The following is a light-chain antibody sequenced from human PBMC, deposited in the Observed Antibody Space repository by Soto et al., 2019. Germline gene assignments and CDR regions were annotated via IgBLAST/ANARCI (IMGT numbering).Light chain of an antibody. Sequence: DIAMTQSPDSLAVSLGERATINCKSSQSVLYSSNNKNYLALYQQKPGQPPKLLIYWASTRESGVPDRFSGSGSGTDFTLTISSLQAEDVAVYYCQQYYSTPQTFGQGTKVDIK. CDR3: QQYYSTPQT. V-gene: IGKV4-1*01. CDR1: QSVLYSSNNKNY. CDR2: WAS. J-gene: IGKJ1*01.